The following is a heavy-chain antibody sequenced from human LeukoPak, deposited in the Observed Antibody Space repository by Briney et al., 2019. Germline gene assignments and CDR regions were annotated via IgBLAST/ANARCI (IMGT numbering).Heavy chain of an antibody. CDR1: GFTFSSYA. D-gene: IGHD3-10*01. V-gene: IGHV3-23*01. CDR3: VKGFVYPTYYFDY. J-gene: IGHJ4*02. Sequence: PGGSLRLSCAASGFTFSSYAMMWVRQAPGKRLEWISSITGSGDGTYYADSVRGRFTISRDNSENTLFLQVNSLRAEDTAVYFCVKGFVYPTYYFDYWGQGTLVTVSS. CDR2: ITGSGDGT.